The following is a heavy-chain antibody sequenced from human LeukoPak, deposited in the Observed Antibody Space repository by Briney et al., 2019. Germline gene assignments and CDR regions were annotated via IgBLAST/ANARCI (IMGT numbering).Heavy chain of an antibody. CDR2: ISYDGSNK. CDR3: ARTPHYDFWSGYYSYYYYGMDV. D-gene: IGHD3-3*01. CDR1: GFTFSSYA. V-gene: IGHV3-30-3*01. J-gene: IGHJ6*02. Sequence: SXRLSCAASGFTFSSYAMHWVRQAPGKGLEWVXVISYDGSNKYYADSVKGRFTISRDYSKNTLYLQMNSLGAEDTAVYYCARTPHYDFWSGYYSYYYYGMDVWGQGTTVTVSS.